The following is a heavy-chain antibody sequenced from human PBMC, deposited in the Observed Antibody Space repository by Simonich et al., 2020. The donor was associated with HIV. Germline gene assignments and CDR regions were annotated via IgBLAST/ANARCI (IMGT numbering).Heavy chain of an antibody. CDR3: ARKGGGRGVYYFDY. CDR1: GGTFSSFA. D-gene: IGHD3-10*01. J-gene: IGHJ4*02. Sequence: QVQLVQSGAEVKKPGYSVKVSCKASGGTFSSFAISWVRQAPGLGLGGVVEITPILGTAKYAQMFQGRVTITADESTSTAYMELSSLRSEDTGIYYCARKGGGRGVYYFDYWGQGTLVTVSS. CDR2: ITPILGTA. V-gene: IGHV1-69*13.